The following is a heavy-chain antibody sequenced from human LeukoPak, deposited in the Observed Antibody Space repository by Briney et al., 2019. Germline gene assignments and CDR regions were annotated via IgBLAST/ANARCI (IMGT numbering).Heavy chain of an antibody. CDR3: ARDSNYYDSSGYYSLNFDY. V-gene: IGHV4-34*01. Sequence: PSETLSLTCAVYGGSFSGYYWSWIRQPPGKGLEWIGEINHSGSTNYNPSLKSRVTISVDTSKNQFSLKLSSVTAADTAVYYCARDSNYYDSSGYYSLNFDYWGQGTLVTVSS. CDR2: INHSGST. D-gene: IGHD3-22*01. CDR1: GGSFSGYY. J-gene: IGHJ4*02.